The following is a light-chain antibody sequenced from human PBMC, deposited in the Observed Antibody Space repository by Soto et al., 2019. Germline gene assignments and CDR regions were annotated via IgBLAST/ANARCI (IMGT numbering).Light chain of an antibody. J-gene: IGKJ4*01. CDR2: DTS. CDR1: QTVSSK. V-gene: IGKV3-11*01. CDR3: QQYSVWPLT. Sequence: EIVLTQSPATLSSSPGERATLSCRASQTVSSKLAWYQHKPGQAPRLLIYDTSNRATGIPARFSGSGSGTDFTLTISSLEPEDFAVYYCQQYSVWPLTFGGGTKVDIK.